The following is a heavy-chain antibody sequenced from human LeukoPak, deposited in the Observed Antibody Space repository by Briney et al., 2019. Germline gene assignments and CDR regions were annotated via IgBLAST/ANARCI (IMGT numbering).Heavy chain of an antibody. Sequence: SETLSLTCTVSGGSITTYYWSWIRQPPGKGLEWIGYIYYSGITKYNPSLKSRVTISVDTSKNQFSLKLSSVTAADTAVYYCARTTKRASSGYNYYFDYWGQGTLVTVSS. D-gene: IGHD3-22*01. V-gene: IGHV4-59*01. CDR2: IYYSGIT. CDR1: GGSITTYY. CDR3: ARTTKRASSGYNYYFDY. J-gene: IGHJ4*02.